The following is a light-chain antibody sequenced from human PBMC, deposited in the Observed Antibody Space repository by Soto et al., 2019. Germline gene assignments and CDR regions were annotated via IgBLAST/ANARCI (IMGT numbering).Light chain of an antibody. CDR1: QSVLYSSNNKNY. Sequence: DIVMTQSPDSLAVSLGERATINCKSSQSVLYSSNNKNYLAWYQQRPGQPPKLLIYWASTRESGVPDRFSGAGSGKDFTLTITSLQAEDVAVYCCQQYESTPPTFGQGTKLEIK. CDR3: QQYESTPPT. CDR2: WAS. J-gene: IGKJ2*01. V-gene: IGKV4-1*01.